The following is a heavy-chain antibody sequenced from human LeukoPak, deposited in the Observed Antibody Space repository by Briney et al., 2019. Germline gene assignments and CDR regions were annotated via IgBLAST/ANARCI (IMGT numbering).Heavy chain of an antibody. J-gene: IGHJ3*02. V-gene: IGHV5-51*01. Sequence: GESLKISCKGFGYSFTSYWIGWVRQMPGKGLEWMGIIYPGDSDTRYSPSFQGQVTISADKSISTAYLQWSSLKASDTAMYYCARTTIAAAGLNDAFDIWGQGTMVTVSS. CDR1: GYSFTSYW. D-gene: IGHD6-13*01. CDR2: IYPGDSDT. CDR3: ARTTIAAAGLNDAFDI.